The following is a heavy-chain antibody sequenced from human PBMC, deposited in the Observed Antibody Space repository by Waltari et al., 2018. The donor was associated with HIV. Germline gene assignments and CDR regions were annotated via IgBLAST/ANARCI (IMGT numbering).Heavy chain of an antibody. CDR1: GNTFTAYY. CDR3: ARGCSWLGELHRSEWYCDL. D-gene: IGHD3-10*01. J-gene: IGHJ2*01. V-gene: IGHV1-2*02. Sequence: QVQLVQSGAEVKKPGASVKVSCRAAGNTFTAYYIPWVRRAPGQGLEWMGWINSNSGGTNSALKFQGSVTMTRRTSIGAAYMELTWLKCDGTAVYQCARGCSWLGELHRSEWYCDLSRRGTLVTVSS. CDR2: INSNSGGT.